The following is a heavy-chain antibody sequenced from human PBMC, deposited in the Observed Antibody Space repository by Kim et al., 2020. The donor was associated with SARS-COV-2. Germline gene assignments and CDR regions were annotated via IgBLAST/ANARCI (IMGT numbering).Heavy chain of an antibody. CDR1: GFTFSSYG. V-gene: IGHV3-33*06. Sequence: GGSLRLSCAASGFTFSSYGMHWVRQAPGKGLEWVAVIWYDGSNKYYADSVKGRFTISRDNSKNTLYLQMNSLRAEDTAVYYCAKDLRDGDRYFDYWGQGTLVTVSS. J-gene: IGHJ4*02. D-gene: IGHD4-17*01. CDR2: IWYDGSNK. CDR3: AKDLRDGDRYFDY.